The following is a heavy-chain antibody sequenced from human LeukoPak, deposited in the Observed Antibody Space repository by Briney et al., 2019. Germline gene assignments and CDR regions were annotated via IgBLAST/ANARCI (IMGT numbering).Heavy chain of an antibody. Sequence: SETLSLTCTVSGGSISSAGYYWSWIRQHPGKGLEWIGYIYYSGSTYHNPSLKSRVTISGDTSKNRFSLKLSSVTAADTAVYYCARDRLVSPVDSYYGMDVWGQGTTVTVSS. CDR2: IYYSGST. CDR3: ARDRLVSPVDSYYGMDV. CDR1: GGSISSAGYY. V-gene: IGHV4-31*03. J-gene: IGHJ6*02. D-gene: IGHD3-22*01.